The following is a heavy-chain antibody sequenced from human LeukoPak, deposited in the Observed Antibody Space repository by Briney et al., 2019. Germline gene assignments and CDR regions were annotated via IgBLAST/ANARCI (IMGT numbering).Heavy chain of an antibody. CDR3: ARSTSSEYDIYHFDY. CDR1: GFTFSSYG. J-gene: IGHJ4*02. CDR2: IWYDGNNK. Sequence: PGGSLRLSCAASGFTFSSYGMRWVRQAPVKGLEWVAVIWYDGNNKYYADSVKGRFTISRDNSKNTLYLQMNSLRAEDTAVYYCARSTSSEYDIYHFDYWGQGTLVTVSS. D-gene: IGHD3-9*01. V-gene: IGHV3-33*01.